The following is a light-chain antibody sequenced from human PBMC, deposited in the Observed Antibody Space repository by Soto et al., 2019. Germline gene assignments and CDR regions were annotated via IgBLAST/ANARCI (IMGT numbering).Light chain of an antibody. CDR2: AAS. V-gene: IGKV1-39*01. J-gene: IGKJ1*01. CDR1: QSISSY. Sequence: QMTQSPSALSASVEDRVTITCRASQSISSYLNWYQQKPGKAPKLLIYAASSLQSGVPSRFSGSGSGTDFTLTITTLQPEDFATYYCQQAYIAPWTSCQGSKVAIK. CDR3: QQAYIAPWT.